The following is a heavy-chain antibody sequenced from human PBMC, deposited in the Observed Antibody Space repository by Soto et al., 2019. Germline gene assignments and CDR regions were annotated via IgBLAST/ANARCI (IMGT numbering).Heavy chain of an antibody. CDR1: GYTFTSYY. J-gene: IGHJ5*02. V-gene: IGHV1-46*01. CDR3: VRDHWGFLEWLSPNWLAP. D-gene: IGHD3-3*01. Sequence: ASVKVSCKASGYTFTSYYMHWVRQAPGQGLEWMGIINPSGGSTSYAQKFQGRVTMTRDTSTSTVYMELSSLRSEDTAVYYCVRDHWGFLEWLSPNWLAPWGQGTLVTVSS. CDR2: INPSGGST.